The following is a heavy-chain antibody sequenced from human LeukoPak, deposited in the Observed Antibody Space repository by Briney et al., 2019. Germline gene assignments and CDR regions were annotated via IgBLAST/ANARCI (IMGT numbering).Heavy chain of an antibody. CDR3: ARDWNQLLYNWYDS. J-gene: IGHJ5*01. D-gene: IGHD2-21*01. CDR1: GFIFSDYY. Sequence: PGGSLRLSCVASGFIFSDYYMAWIRQSPGKGLEWVSYISGSGSTISYADSVKGRFTISRDNAKNSLYPQMNSLRPEDTAMYYCARDWNQLLYNWYDSWGQGTLVTVSS. V-gene: IGHV3-11*01. CDR2: ISGSGSTI.